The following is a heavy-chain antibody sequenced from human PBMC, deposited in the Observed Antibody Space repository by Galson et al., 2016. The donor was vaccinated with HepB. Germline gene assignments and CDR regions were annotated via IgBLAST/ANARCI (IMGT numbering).Heavy chain of an antibody. CDR1: GGSISSGSYN. D-gene: IGHD2-15*01. J-gene: IGHJ3*02. Sequence: TLSLTCTVSGGSISSGSYNWNWIRQPAGKRLEWIGHIYTSGSTNYNPSLKSRVAISVDTSKNQFSLKLSSVTAADTAVYYCARAGYCSGGSCYVYAFDIWGPGTMVTVSS. V-gene: IGHV4-61*09. CDR3: ARAGYCSGGSCYVYAFDI. CDR2: IYTSGST.